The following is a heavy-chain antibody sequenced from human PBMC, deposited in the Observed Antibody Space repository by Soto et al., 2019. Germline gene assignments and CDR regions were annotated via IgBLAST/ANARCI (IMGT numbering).Heavy chain of an antibody. V-gene: IGHV3-21*01. CDR2: ISSSSSYI. D-gene: IGHD3-22*01. J-gene: IGHJ4*02. CDR1: GFTFSSYS. CDR3: ARDEYYYDSSGYRLFDY. Sequence: GGSLRLSCAASGFTFSSYSMNWVRQAPGKGLEWVSSISSSSSYIYYADSVKGRFTISRDNAKNSLYLQMNSLRAEDTAVYYCARDEYYYDSSGYRLFDYSGPVPPATVSS.